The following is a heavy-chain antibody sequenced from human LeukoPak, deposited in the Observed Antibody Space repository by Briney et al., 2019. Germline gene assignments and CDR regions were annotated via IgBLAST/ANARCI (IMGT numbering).Heavy chain of an antibody. CDR2: ISGSGGST. J-gene: IGHJ4*02. CDR3: AKDVVFSGGSYSKFDY. V-gene: IGHV3-23*01. Sequence: GSLRLSCAASGFTFSSYAMSWVRQAPGKGLEWVSAISGSGGSTYYADSVKGRFTISRDNSKNTLYLQMNSLRAEDTAVYYCAKDVVFSGGSYSKFDYWGQGTLVTVSS. D-gene: IGHD1-26*01. CDR1: GFTFSSYA.